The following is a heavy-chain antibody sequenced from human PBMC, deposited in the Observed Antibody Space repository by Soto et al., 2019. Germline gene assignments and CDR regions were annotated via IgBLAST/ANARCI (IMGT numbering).Heavy chain of an antibody. CDR3: ARDKDRLQLGGNFYYILDV. D-gene: IGHD2-2*01. J-gene: IGHJ6*02. V-gene: IGHV1-69*12. Sequence: QVQLDQSGAEVKKPGSSVKHSCQAYGGTFSNSAISWVRQAPGQGLEWMGGIMPIFRTPDYAQKFQVRVTITADESTSTAYMELSGLKPDDTAVYYCARDKDRLQLGGNFYYILDVWGQGTTVTVSS. CDR1: GGTFSNSA. CDR2: IMPIFRTP.